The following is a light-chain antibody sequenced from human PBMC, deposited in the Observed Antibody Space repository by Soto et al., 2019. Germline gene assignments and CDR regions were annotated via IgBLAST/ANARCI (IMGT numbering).Light chain of an antibody. CDR3: QQSFITPYT. CDR2: AAS. Sequence: DIQMTQSPSSLSASVGDTVTITCRASQSISVHLNWYQQKPGKVPKLLIYAASNLHSGVPSRFSGSGSETDLALTISSLQPEDFATYYCQQSFITPYTFGQGTRLEIK. CDR1: QSISVH. J-gene: IGKJ2*01. V-gene: IGKV1-39*01.